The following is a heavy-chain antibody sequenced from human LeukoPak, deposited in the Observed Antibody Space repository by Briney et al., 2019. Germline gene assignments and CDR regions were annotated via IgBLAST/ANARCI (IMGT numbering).Heavy chain of an antibody. D-gene: IGHD6-19*01. CDR2: IYYSGST. CDR3: ARELEQWLVPDYFDY. Sequence: SEALCLTCTVSGGSISSSSYYWGWIRQPPGKGLEWIGSIYYSGSTYYNPSLKSRVTISVDTSKNQFSLKLSSVTAADTAVYYCARELEQWLVPDYFDYWGQGTLVTVSS. CDR1: GGSISSSSYY. J-gene: IGHJ4*02. V-gene: IGHV4-39*07.